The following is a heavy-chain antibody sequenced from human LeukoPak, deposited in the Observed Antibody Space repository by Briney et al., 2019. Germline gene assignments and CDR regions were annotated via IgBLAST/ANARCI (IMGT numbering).Heavy chain of an antibody. J-gene: IGHJ4*02. D-gene: IGHD3-3*01. CDR2: IYYSGST. CDR1: GGSLSSSSYY. V-gene: IGHV4-39*02. CDR3: AGEDFTIFGVPFDY. Sequence: PSETLSLTCTVSGGSLSSSSYYWGWIRQPPGKGLEWIGSIYYSGSTYYNPSLKSRVTISVDTSKNQFSLKLSSVTAADTAVYYCAGEDFTIFGVPFDYWGQGTLVTVSS.